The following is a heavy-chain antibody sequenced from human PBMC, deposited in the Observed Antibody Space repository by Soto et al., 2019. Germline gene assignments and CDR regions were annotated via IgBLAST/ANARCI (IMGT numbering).Heavy chain of an antibody. J-gene: IGHJ6*02. CDR3: ARDSGDGYKAYYCYGMDV. D-gene: IGHD5-12*01. Sequence: ASVKVSCKASGYTFTSYGISWVRQAPGQGLEWMGWISAYNGNTNYAQKLQGRVTMTTDTSTSTAYMELRSLRSDDTAVYYCARDSGDGYKAYYCYGMDVWGQGTTVTVSS. V-gene: IGHV1-18*01. CDR2: ISAYNGNT. CDR1: GYTFTSYG.